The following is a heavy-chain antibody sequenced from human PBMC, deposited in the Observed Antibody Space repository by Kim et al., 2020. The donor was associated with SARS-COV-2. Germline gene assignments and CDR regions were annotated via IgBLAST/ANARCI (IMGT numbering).Heavy chain of an antibody. D-gene: IGHD1-26*01. J-gene: IGHJ3*02. V-gene: IGHV3-23*01. CDR3: AKYGGGNDAFDI. Sequence: YDADSVKGRLTISRDNSKNTLYLQMNSLRAEDTAVYYCAKYGGGNDAFDIWGQGTMVTVSS.